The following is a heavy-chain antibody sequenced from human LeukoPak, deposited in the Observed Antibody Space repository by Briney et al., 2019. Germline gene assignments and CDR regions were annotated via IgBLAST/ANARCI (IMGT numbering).Heavy chain of an antibody. V-gene: IGHV3-9*01. J-gene: IGHJ5*02. CDR2: ISWNSGSI. CDR1: GFTFDDYG. CDR3: AKEGYYYGSGSYSRGFDP. Sequence: PGGSLRLSCAASGFTFDDYGMSWVRQAPGKGLEWVSGISWNSGSIGYADSVKGRFTISRDNAKNSLYLQMNSLRAEDTALYYCAKEGYYYGSGSYSRGFDPWGQGTLVTVSS. D-gene: IGHD3-10*01.